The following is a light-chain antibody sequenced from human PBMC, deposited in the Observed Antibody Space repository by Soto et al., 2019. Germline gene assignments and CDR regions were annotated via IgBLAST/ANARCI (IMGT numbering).Light chain of an antibody. CDR1: HTVLSN. J-gene: IGKJ5*01. V-gene: IGKV3-15*01. CDR3: QQYNNWPIT. Sequence: VMTQSPSTLSVSPVERSTLSCMASHTVLSNLAWYQQKPGQAPRLLIYGASTRATGISARFSGSGSGTEFTLTISSLQSEDFAVYYCQQYNNWPITFGQGTRLEI. CDR2: GAS.